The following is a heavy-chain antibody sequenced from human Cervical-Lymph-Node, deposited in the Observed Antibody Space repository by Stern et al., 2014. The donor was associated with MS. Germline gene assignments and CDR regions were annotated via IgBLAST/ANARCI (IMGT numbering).Heavy chain of an antibody. J-gene: IGHJ6*02. V-gene: IGHV7-4-1*02. D-gene: IGHD4/OR15-4a*01. CDR1: GYTFTTYG. CDR3: ARLFLGAIRYGMDV. Sequence: VQLVDSGSELKKPGASVNVSCRASGYTFTTYGLNWVRQAPGQGLEWMGWINTNTGNPTYAQGLTGRFVFSLDTSVSTAYLQISSLKAEDTAVYYCARLFLGAIRYGMDVWGQGTTVTVSS. CDR2: INTNTGNP.